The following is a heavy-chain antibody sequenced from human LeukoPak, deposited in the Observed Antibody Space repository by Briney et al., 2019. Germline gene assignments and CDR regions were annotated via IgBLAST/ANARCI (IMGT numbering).Heavy chain of an antibody. V-gene: IGHV4-39*01. Sequence: SETLSLTCTVSGGSISSSSYSWGWIRQPPGKGLEWIGSIYYSGSTYYNPSLKSRVTISVDTSKNQFSLKLSSVTAADTAVYYCARTDYYDSSGCDYWGQGTLVTVSP. D-gene: IGHD3-22*01. J-gene: IGHJ4*02. CDR3: ARTDYYDSSGCDY. CDR1: GGSISSSSYS. CDR2: IYYSGST.